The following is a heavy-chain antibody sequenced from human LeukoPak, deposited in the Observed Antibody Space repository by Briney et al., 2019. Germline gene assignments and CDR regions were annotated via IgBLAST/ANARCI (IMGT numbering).Heavy chain of an antibody. CDR3: ARHEGSYYDKSGYTFDR. D-gene: IGHD3-22*01. CDR2: IHHSGNT. Sequence: SETLSLTCTVSGGSISTYYWNWIRQPPGKGLEWIGGIHHSGNTYYNPSLKSRITISIDTSQNQFSLNLSSVTATDRAVYYCARHEGSYYDKSGYTFDRWGQGTLVIVSS. CDR1: GGSISTYY. J-gene: IGHJ4*02. V-gene: IGHV4-59*05.